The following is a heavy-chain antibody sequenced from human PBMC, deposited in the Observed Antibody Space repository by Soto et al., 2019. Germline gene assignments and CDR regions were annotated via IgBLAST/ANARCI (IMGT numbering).Heavy chain of an antibody. CDR2: INPSGGST. Sequence: ASVKVSCKASGYTFTSYYMHWVRQAPGQGLEWMGIINPSGGSTSYAQKFQGRVTMARDTSTSTVYMELSSLRSEDTAVYSCARAGRSSSSSGCYYFDYHRKRTLVTASS. D-gene: IGHD6-19*01. CDR1: GYTFTSYY. CDR3: ARAGRSSSSSGCYYFDY. J-gene: IGHJ4*02. V-gene: IGHV1-46*01.